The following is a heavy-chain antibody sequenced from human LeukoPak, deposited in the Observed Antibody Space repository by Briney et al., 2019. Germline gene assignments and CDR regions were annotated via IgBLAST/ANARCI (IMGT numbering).Heavy chain of an antibody. CDR2: IYTSGST. Sequence: SATLSLTCTVSGGSISSYYWSWIRQPPGKGLEWIGYIYTSGSTNYNPSLKSRVTISVDTSKNQFSLKLSSVTAADTAVYYCARHPPGYFDWSGYFDYWGQGTLVTVSS. CDR1: GGSISSYY. D-gene: IGHD3-9*01. V-gene: IGHV4-4*09. J-gene: IGHJ4*02. CDR3: ARHPPGYFDWSGYFDY.